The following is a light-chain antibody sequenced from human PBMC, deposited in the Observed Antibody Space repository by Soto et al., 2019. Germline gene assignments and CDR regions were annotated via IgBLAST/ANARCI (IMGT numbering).Light chain of an antibody. J-gene: IGKJ2*01. V-gene: IGKV3-20*01. CDR3: QQYCSSPHT. CDR2: GVS. CDR1: QSVTSY. Sequence: IVLLQSPPTLSFCPRERAKPSCRASQSVTSYLAWYQQKPGQAPRLLMYGVSSRATGIPDRFGGSGSGTEFTLTISRLEPEDFAVYYCQQYCSSPHTFGQGTKVDIK.